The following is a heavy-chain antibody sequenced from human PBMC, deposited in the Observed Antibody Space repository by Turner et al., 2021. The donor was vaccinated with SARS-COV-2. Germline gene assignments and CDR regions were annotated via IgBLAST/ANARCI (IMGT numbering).Heavy chain of an antibody. CDR3: ASGRIVWGVIYGYYYGMDV. Sequence: QVQLVQSGAEVKKPGASVKVSCKASGYTFTTSARHWGRQAPGQRLEWMGRINAGNGNTKDSQKFQGRVTITRDTSASTAYMELSRLRSEDTAVYYCASGRIVWGVIYGYYYGMDVWGQGTTVTVSS. J-gene: IGHJ6*02. CDR1: GYTFTTSA. CDR2: INAGNGNT. D-gene: IGHD3-10*01. V-gene: IGHV1-3*01.